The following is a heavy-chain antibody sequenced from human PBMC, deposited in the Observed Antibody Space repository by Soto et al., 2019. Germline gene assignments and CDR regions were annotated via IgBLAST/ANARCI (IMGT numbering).Heavy chain of an antibody. J-gene: IGHJ4*02. CDR2: IRTKGYGGTT. D-gene: IGHD3-22*01. Sequence: PGGSLRLSCTASGFTFGDYAMNWVRQAPGKGLEWVGFIRTKGYGGTTEYAASVNGRFTIPRDDSKSIAYLQMNSLKTEDTAVYYCTGNYFESSGYHYYFAYWGQGALVTVSS. V-gene: IGHV3-49*04. CDR1: GFTFGDYA. CDR3: TGNYFESSGYHYYFAY.